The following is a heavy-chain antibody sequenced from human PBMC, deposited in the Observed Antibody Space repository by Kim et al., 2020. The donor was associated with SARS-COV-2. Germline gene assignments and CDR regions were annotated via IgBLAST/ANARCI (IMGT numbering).Heavy chain of an antibody. CDR3: ARFRAAKVGGYYYYYMDV. Sequence: GRFTIARDNAKNSLYLQMNSLRAEDTAVYYCARFRAAKVGGYYYYYMDVWGKGTTVTVSS. J-gene: IGHJ6*03. V-gene: IGHV3-11*06. D-gene: IGHD2-15*01.